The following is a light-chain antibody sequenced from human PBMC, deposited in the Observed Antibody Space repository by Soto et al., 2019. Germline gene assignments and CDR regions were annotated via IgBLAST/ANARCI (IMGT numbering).Light chain of an antibody. J-gene: IGLJ3*02. V-gene: IGLV2-14*01. CDR3: TSYTSSSTLV. CDR1: SSDVGGYNY. Sequence: QSALTQPASVSGSPGHSITISCTGTSSDVGGYNYVSWYQHHPGKAPKLMIYEVSNRPSGVSNRFSGSKSGKTASLTISGLRAEDEADYYCTSYTSSSTLVFGGGTKLTVL. CDR2: EVS.